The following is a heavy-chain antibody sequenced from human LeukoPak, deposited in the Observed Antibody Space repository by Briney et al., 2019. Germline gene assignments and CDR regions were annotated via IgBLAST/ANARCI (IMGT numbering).Heavy chain of an antibody. CDR3: AKDEGSFTGFDY. CDR1: GFTFSSYA. D-gene: IGHD1-14*01. V-gene: IGHV3-23*01. J-gene: IGHJ4*02. Sequence: GGSLRLSCAASGFTFSSYAMSWVRQAPGKGLEWVSAISGSGGSTYYADSVKGRFTISRENSKNTLYLQMNSLRAEDTAVYYCAKDEGSFTGFDYWGQGTLVTVSS. CDR2: ISGSGGST.